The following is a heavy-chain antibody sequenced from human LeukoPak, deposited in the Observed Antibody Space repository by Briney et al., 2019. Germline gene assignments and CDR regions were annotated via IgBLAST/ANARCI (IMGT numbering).Heavy chain of an antibody. D-gene: IGHD6-19*01. Sequence: GSLRLSCAASGFTFSSYAMSWVRQPPGTGLEWIGEMYHDGYTNYNPSLKSRVTMSVDKSKNHFSLKLTSVTAADTAVYYCARSRGAVAGWSFDIWGQGTVVTVSS. J-gene: IGHJ3*02. CDR2: MYHDGYT. CDR3: ARSRGAVAGWSFDI. CDR1: GFTFSSYAM. V-gene: IGHV4-4*02.